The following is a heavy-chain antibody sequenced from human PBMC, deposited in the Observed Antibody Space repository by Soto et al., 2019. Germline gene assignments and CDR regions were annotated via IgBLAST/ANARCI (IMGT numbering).Heavy chain of an antibody. CDR1: GFFCSSYD. V-gene: IGHV3-23*01. CDR3: AKATATGGGAFDI. CDR2: ILVDGRT. J-gene: IGHJ3*02. D-gene: IGHD2-8*02. Sequence: EVQMFETGGGLAQPGGSLRLSCAASGFFCSSYDMSWVRQAPGKGLEWVSTILVDGRTFYVDSVKGRFIISRDSSQNTVYLQMNSLTVGDTALYYCAKATATGGGAFDICGQGTMVTVSS.